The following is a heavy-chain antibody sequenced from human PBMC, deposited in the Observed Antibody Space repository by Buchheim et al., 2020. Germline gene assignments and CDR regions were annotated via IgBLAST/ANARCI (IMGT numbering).Heavy chain of an antibody. CDR3: AILNSGGQNTYGDYEDYFDY. V-gene: IGHV1-2*02. D-gene: IGHD4-17*01. CDR1: GYTFTGYY. CDR2: INPNSGGT. Sequence: QVQLVQSGAEVKKPGASVKVSCKASGYTFTGYYMHWVRQAPGQGLEWMGWINPNSGGTNYAQKFQGRVTMTRDTSISTAYLELSWLRSDDTAVYYCAILNSGGQNTYGDYEDYFDYWGQGTL. J-gene: IGHJ4*02.